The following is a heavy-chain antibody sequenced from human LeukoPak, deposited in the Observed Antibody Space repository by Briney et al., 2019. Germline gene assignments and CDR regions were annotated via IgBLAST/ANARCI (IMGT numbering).Heavy chain of an antibody. V-gene: IGHV3-7*01. CDR2: IKQDGSEK. J-gene: IGHJ4*02. CDR1: GFTFSSYW. Sequence: GGSLRLSCAASGFTFSSYWMSWVRQAPGKGLEWVANIKQDGSEKYYVDSVKGRFTISRDNAKNSLYLQMNSLRVEDTAVYYCARDRSYSSGSLDIDYWGQGTLVTVSS. CDR3: ARDRSYSSGSLDIDY. D-gene: IGHD3-10*01.